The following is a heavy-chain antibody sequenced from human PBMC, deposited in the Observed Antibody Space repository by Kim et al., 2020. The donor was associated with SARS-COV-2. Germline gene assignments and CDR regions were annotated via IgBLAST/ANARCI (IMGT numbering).Heavy chain of an antibody. Sequence: GGSLRLSCAASGFTFSSYAMSWVRQAPGKGLEWVSAISGSGGSTYYADSVKGRFTISRDNSKNTLYLQMNSLRAEDTAVYYCAKDLGHSNYGSGSVWRYYYYYYMDVWGKGTTVTVSS. V-gene: IGHV3-23*01. CDR1: GFTFSSYA. D-gene: IGHD3-10*01. CDR2: ISGSGGST. J-gene: IGHJ6*03. CDR3: AKDLGHSNYGSGSVWRYYYYYYMDV.